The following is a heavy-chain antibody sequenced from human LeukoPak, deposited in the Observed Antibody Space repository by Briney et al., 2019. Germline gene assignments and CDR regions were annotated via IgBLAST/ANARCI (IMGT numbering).Heavy chain of an antibody. Sequence: SETLSLTCTVSGGSISSYYWSWIRQPPGKGLEWIGYIYYSGSTNYNPSLKSRVTISVDTSKNQFSLKLSSVTAADTAVYYCARMSGYSSSYGYWGQGTLVTVSS. CDR2: IYYSGST. D-gene: IGHD6-13*01. V-gene: IGHV4-59*01. CDR1: GGSISSYY. J-gene: IGHJ4*02. CDR3: ARMSGYSSSYGY.